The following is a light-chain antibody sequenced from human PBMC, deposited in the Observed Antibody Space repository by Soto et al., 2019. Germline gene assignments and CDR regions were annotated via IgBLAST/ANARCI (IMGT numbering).Light chain of an antibody. V-gene: IGKV1-5*03. J-gene: IGKJ1*01. Sequence: IQMTHSPSTLSASFGDMVTITFRASQTIFSWLAWYQQKPGTPPKLLIYKASTLQSGVPSRFSGSGSGTEFTLTISSLQPDDIATYYCQQYHSYSRTFGQGTKVDIK. CDR2: KAS. CDR3: QQYHSYSRT. CDR1: QTIFSW.